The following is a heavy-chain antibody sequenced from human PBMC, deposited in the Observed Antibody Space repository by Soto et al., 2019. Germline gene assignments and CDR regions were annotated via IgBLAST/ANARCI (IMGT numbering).Heavy chain of an antibody. V-gene: IGHV1-8*01. CDR3: ARGVSAGVDY. Sequence: QVQMVQSGAEVREPGASVKVSCKASGYSFTSLDINWVRQTAGQGLEWMGSMEPSTGRTGYAPKFQGRVTMTRDTSINTAYMELTTLTSADTAFYYCARGVSAGVDYWGQGPLVTVSS. CDR1: GYSFTSLD. J-gene: IGHJ4*02. CDR2: MEPSTGRT. D-gene: IGHD1-26*01.